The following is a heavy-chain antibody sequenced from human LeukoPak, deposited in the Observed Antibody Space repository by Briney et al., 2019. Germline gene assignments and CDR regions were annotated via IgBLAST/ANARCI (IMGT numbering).Heavy chain of an antibody. Sequence: ASVKVSCKASGYTFTTYKIHWVRQAPGQGLEWVGIINPSDGNTRNAQKFQGRVTMTRDTSTGTVYLELSSLRSEDTAVYYCAKDGGSYSTEYWGQGTLVTVSS. J-gene: IGHJ4*02. D-gene: IGHD3-10*01. CDR2: INPSDGNT. CDR3: AKDGGSYSTEY. CDR1: GYTFTTYK. V-gene: IGHV1-46*01.